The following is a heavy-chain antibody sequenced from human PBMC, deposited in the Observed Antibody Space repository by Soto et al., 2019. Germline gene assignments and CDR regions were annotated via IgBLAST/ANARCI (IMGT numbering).Heavy chain of an antibody. V-gene: IGHV3-49*03. CDR3: TAHRSSFTVRREYIIGDYYYTVMDV. CDR1: GVIFGDYA. J-gene: IGHJ6*02. CDR2: IRSKAYGGTT. D-gene: IGHD3-3*01. Sequence: PGGSLRLSCTGSGVIFGDYAMTWLRQAPGKGLEWVGFIRSKAYGGTTNYAASVNGRFTISRDDSESIAYLQMNSLKTEDTAMYYCTAHRSSFTVRREYIIGDYYYTVMDVWAQGTTVPVSS.